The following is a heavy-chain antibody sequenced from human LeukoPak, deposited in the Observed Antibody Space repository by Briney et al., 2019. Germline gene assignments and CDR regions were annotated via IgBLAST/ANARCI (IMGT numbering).Heavy chain of an antibody. J-gene: IGHJ4*02. CDR1: GGSIRRSSYY. V-gene: IGHV4-39*01. Sequence: SETLSLTCTVSGGSIRRSSYYWGWIRQPPGKGLEWIGSIYYGGSTYYNPSLKSRVTISVDTSKNQFSLKLSSVTAADTAVYYCARQGRYYDSSVPDLVDYWGQGTLVTVSS. CDR3: ARQGRYYDSSVPDLVDY. D-gene: IGHD3-22*01. CDR2: IYYGGST.